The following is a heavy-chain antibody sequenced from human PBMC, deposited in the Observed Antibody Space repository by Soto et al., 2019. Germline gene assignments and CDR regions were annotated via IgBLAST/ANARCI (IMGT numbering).Heavy chain of an antibody. CDR1: GFTFSSYS. Sequence: PGGALRLSCAASGFTFSSYSMNWVRQAPGKGLEWVSSISSSSSYIYYADSVKGRFTISRDNAKNSLYLQMNSLRAEDTAVYYCERDQSSGWYKSPSYYYYGMDVWGQGPTVPVSS. V-gene: IGHV3-21*01. J-gene: IGHJ6*02. CDR2: ISSSSSYI. D-gene: IGHD6-19*01. CDR3: ERDQSSGWYKSPSYYYYGMDV.